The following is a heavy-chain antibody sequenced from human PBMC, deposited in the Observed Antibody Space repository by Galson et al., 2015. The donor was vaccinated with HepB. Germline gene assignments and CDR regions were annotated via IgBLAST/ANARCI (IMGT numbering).Heavy chain of an antibody. V-gene: IGHV5-51*01. CDR3: ARQPPFPQSLGYYMDV. J-gene: IGHJ6*03. CDR1: GYSFTSYW. Sequence: QSGAEVKKPGESLKISCKGSGYSFTSYWIGWVRQMPGKGLEWMGIIYPGDSDTRYSPSFQGQVTISADKSISTAYLQWSSLKASDTAMYYCARQPPFPQSLGYYMDVWGKGTTVTVSS. CDR2: IYPGDSDT. D-gene: IGHD3-16*01.